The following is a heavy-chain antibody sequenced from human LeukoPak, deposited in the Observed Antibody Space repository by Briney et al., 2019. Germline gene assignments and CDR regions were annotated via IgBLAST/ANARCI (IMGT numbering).Heavy chain of an antibody. Sequence: GGSLRLSCAASGIAFRTYAMSWVRQAPGKGLEWVSVVSESGEITHYADSAKGRFTISRDTCKNAVYLQMNSLRAEDSAVYYCAKDTAQGYTYGTIEQDYWGQGTRVTVSS. J-gene: IGHJ4*02. D-gene: IGHD5-18*01. CDR2: VSESGEIT. CDR3: AKDTAQGYTYGTIEQDY. CDR1: GIAFRTYA. V-gene: IGHV3-23*01.